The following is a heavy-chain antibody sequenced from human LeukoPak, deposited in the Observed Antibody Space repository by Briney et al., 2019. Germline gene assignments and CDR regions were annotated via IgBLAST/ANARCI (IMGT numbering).Heavy chain of an antibody. Sequence: PGGSLRLSCAASGFTFSTYAMSWVRQAPGKGLEWVSAISGSASSTYYADSVKGRFTISRGNSKNTLYLQINSLRGEDTAVYYCAKTPGGWIGELLGPFDYWGQGTLVTVSS. CDR2: ISGSASST. V-gene: IGHV3-23*01. CDR3: AKTPGGWIGELLGPFDY. J-gene: IGHJ4*02. CDR1: GFTFSTYA. D-gene: IGHD3-10*01.